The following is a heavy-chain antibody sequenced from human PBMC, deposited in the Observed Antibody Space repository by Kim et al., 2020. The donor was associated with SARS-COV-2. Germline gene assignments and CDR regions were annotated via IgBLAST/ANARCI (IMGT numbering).Heavy chain of an antibody. Sequence: GGSLRLSCAASGFTFGDYAMHWVRQAPGKGLEWVSGISWNSGSIGYADSVKGRFTISRDNAKNSLYLQMNSLRAEDTALYYCAKEGVGATRKGDYYYYGMDVWGQGTTVTVSS. V-gene: IGHV3-9*01. CDR2: ISWNSGSI. CDR3: AKEGVGATRKGDYYYYGMDV. J-gene: IGHJ6*02. CDR1: GFTFGDYA. D-gene: IGHD1-26*01.